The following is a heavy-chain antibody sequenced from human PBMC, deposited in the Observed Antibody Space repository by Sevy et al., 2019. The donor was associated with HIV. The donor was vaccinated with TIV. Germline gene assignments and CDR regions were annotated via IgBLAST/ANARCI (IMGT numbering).Heavy chain of an antibody. D-gene: IGHD1-1*01. J-gene: IGHJ4*02. Sequence: SETLSLTCSVSGGSISSYFWTWVRQSPGKGLEWIGNIYFTGNTDYSPSLKSRVTLSLDTSKSQFSLTLKSVTAADTAIYFCPRDSTTSPRVLDYWGQGTLVTVSS. CDR1: GGSISSYF. CDR3: PRDSTTSPRVLDY. V-gene: IGHV4-59*01. CDR2: IYFTGNT.